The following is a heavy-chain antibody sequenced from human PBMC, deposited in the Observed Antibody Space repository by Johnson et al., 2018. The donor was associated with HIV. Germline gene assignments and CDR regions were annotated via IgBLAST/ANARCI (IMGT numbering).Heavy chain of an antibody. J-gene: IGHJ3*02. CDR2: IHSGDTT. Sequence: VQLVESGGGLVQPGGSLRLSCAASGFTVSTNYMGWVRQAPGQGLEWVSVIHSGDTTYYADSVKGRFTISRDNSKNILYLQMNSLRAEDTALYYCAKDRSVAGLYDAFDIWGQGTMVTVSS. V-gene: IGHV3-66*01. D-gene: IGHD6-19*01. CDR3: AKDRSVAGLYDAFDI. CDR1: GFTVSTNY.